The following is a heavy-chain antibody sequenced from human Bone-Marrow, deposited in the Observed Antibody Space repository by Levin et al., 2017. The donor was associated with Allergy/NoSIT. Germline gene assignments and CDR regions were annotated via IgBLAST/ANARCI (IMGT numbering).Heavy chain of an antibody. J-gene: IGHJ4*02. Sequence: LSFFSSFFPFLRSWLYWVRQGPGEGLVWVSLINSDGSITPYADSVKGRFTISRDNAKNTLYLQMNSLRAEDTAVYYCARGGSYSTSSVGYWGQGTLVTVSS. D-gene: IGHD6-6*01. V-gene: IGHV3-74*01. CDR3: ARGGSYSTSSVGY. CDR1: FFPFLRSW. CDR2: INSDGSIT.